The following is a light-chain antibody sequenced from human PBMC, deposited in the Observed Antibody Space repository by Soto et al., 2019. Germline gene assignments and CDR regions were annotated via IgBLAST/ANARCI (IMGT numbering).Light chain of an antibody. CDR3: QQYGNSTPIT. V-gene: IGKV3-20*01. CDR2: GAS. CDR1: QSVSSNY. Sequence: EIVLTQSPGTLSLSPGERATLSCRASQSVSSNYLAWYQQKPGQAPRLLIYGASTRATDIPDRFSGSGSGADFTLTISRLEPEDFVVYYCQQYGNSTPITFGQGTRLEIK. J-gene: IGKJ5*01.